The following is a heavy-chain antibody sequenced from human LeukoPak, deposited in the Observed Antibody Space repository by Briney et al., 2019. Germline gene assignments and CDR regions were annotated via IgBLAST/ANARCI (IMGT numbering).Heavy chain of an antibody. Sequence: GGSLRLSCAASGFTFSSYSMNWVRQAPGKGLEWVANIKEDESEKYYRDSVKGRFTISRDNAKNSLYLQMNSLRAEDTAVYYCARVRVITPTYGMDVWGQGTTVTVSS. CDR1: GFTFSSYS. CDR2: IKEDESEK. CDR3: ARVRVITPTYGMDV. D-gene: IGHD4-23*01. J-gene: IGHJ6*02. V-gene: IGHV3-7*01.